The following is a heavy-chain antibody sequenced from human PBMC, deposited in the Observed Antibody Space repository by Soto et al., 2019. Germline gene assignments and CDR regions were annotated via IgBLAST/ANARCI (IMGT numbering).Heavy chain of an antibody. CDR2: ISYDGSNK. CDR1: GFTFSSYG. J-gene: IGHJ6*02. V-gene: IGHV3-30*18. D-gene: IGHD3-3*01. Sequence: GGSLRLSCAASGFTFSSYGMRWVRQAPGKGLEWVAVISYDGSNKYYADSVKGRFTISRDNSKNTLYLQMNSLRAEDTAVYYCAKDGALRFLAWSNYYYYGMDVWGQGTTVTVSS. CDR3: AKDGALRFLAWSNYYYYGMDV.